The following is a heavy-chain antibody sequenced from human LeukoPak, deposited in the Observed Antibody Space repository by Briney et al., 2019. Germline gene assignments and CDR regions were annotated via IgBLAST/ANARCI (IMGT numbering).Heavy chain of an antibody. Sequence: PGGSLRLSCAASELSFSSFAMSWVRQGPARGLEWVSSIKGNGKTFYADSVMGRFTLSSDSSRNTVYFQLNNLRVEDTAIYYCAKASWVSSTDAVRWGQGTLVSVSS. D-gene: IGHD6-19*01. CDR1: ELSFSSFA. J-gene: IGHJ4*02. CDR2: IKGNGKT. V-gene: IGHV3-23*01. CDR3: AKASWVSSTDAVR.